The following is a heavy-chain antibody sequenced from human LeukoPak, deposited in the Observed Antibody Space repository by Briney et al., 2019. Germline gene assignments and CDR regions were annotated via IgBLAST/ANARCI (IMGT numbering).Heavy chain of an antibody. D-gene: IGHD3-9*01. CDR2: INHSGST. J-gene: IGHJ4*02. CDR3: ARHGNYDILTGRFFDY. Sequence: KPSETLSLTCAVYGGAFSGFYWSWIRQPPGKGLGWIGGINHSGSTNYNPSLKSRVTISVDTSKNQFSLKLSSVTAADTAVYYCARHGNYDILTGRFFDYWGQGTLVTVSS. CDR1: GGAFSGFY. V-gene: IGHV4-34*01.